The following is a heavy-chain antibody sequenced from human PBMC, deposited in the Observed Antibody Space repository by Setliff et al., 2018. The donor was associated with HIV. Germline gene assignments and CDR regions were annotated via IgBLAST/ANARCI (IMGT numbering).Heavy chain of an antibody. D-gene: IGHD3-10*01. Sequence: SETLSLTCTVSGGSISSSGPGYYWGWVRQPPGGGLEWIGSVYYSGRTYYNPSLRSRVTISVDTSKNQFSLNLSSVTAAETAVYYCARVGYHGSGRYSFDYWGQGTLVTVSS. CDR1: GGSISSSGPGYY. V-gene: IGHV4-39*01. CDR2: VYYSGRT. J-gene: IGHJ4*02. CDR3: ARVGYHGSGRYSFDY.